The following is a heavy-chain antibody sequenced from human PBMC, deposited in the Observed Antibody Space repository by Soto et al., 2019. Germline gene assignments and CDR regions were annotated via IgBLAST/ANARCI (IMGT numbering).Heavy chain of an antibody. Sequence: QVQLVQSGAEVKRPESSMKVSCKPSGGTFNNYAINWVRQAPGQGLDWMGAIIPISGTTKYAQKFQGRVTITADKSTSTVYMDLSSLRSEDTAVYYCARWGGLSCSGAVCFKKPFDYWGQGTLVTVSS. V-gene: IGHV1-69*06. CDR3: ARWGGLSCSGAVCFKKPFDY. CDR2: IIPISGTT. D-gene: IGHD2-8*02. J-gene: IGHJ4*02. CDR1: GGTFNNYA.